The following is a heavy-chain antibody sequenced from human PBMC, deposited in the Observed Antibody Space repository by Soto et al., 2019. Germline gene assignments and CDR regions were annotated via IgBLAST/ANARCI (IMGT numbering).Heavy chain of an antibody. CDR3: ARDPDYYDSSALDY. D-gene: IGHD3-22*01. J-gene: IGHJ4*02. Sequence: QVQLVESGGGVVQPGRSLRLSCAASGFTFSSYAMHWVRQAPGKGLEWVAVISYDGSNKYYADSVKGRFTISRDNSKNTLYLQMNSLRAEDTAVYYCARDPDYYDSSALDYWGQGTLVTVSS. V-gene: IGHV3-30-3*01. CDR1: GFTFSSYA. CDR2: ISYDGSNK.